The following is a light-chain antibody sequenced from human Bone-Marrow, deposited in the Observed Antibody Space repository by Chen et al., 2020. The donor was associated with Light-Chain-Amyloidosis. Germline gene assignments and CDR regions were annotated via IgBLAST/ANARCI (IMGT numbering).Light chain of an antibody. J-gene: IGLJ1*01. V-gene: IGLV2-14*01. CDR1: SSDVGGDNH. Sequence: SALTQPASVSGSPGQSITITCTGTSSDVGGDNHVSWYQQHPDKAPKLMIYEVTNRPSWVPDRFSGSKSDNTASLTISELQAEDEADYFCSSYTITNTLVFGSGTRVTVL. CDR2: EVT. CDR3: SSYTITNTLV.